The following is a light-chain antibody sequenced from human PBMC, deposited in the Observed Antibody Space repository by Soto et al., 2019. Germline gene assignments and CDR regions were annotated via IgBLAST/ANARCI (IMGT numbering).Light chain of an antibody. CDR2: GAS. V-gene: IGKV3-15*01. J-gene: IGKJ3*01. Sequence: EIVMTQSPATLSVSPGERATLSCRASQSISSNLAWYQQKPGQAPRLLIYGASTRATGIPATFSASGSGTEFTLTISSLQSEEFAVYYCQQYNNWPFTFGPGTKVYIK. CDR3: QQYNNWPFT. CDR1: QSISSN.